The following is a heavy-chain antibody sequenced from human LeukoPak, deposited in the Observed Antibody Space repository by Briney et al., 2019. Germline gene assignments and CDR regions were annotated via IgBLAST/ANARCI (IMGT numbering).Heavy chain of an antibody. J-gene: IGHJ3*02. Sequence: PGGSLRLSCAASGFTFSSYAMSWVRQAPGKGLEWVSAISGSGGSTYYADSVKGRFTISRDNSKNTLFPQMNSLRAEDTAVYYCAKVPVKYCSSTSCYVGAFDIWGQGTMVTVSS. CDR1: GFTFSSYA. V-gene: IGHV3-23*01. D-gene: IGHD2-2*01. CDR3: AKVPVKYCSSTSCYVGAFDI. CDR2: ISGSGGST.